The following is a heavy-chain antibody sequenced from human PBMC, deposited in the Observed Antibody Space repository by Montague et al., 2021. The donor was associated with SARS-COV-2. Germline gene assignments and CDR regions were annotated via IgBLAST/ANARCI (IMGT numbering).Heavy chain of an antibody. CDR3: ARARGGTIFGVIGAYYGMDI. CDR2: LCYRGST. Sequence: SETLSLTCTILVSWITDDDRSWIRLYPGNGKNSYAVLCYRGSTKYNPSLKSRATITVDTSKNQFSLTLSSMTAADTAVYYCARARGGTIFGVIGAYYGMDIRGQGTTVTVS. D-gene: IGHD3-3*01. J-gene: IGHJ6*02. V-gene: IGHV4-59*01. CDR1: VSWITDDD.